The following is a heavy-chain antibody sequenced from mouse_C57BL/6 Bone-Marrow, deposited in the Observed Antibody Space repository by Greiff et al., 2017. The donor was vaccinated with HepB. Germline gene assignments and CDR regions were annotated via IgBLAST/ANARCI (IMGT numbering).Heavy chain of an antibody. CDR2: ILPGSGST. CDR1: GYTFTGYW. Sequence: VQLQQSGAELMKPGASVKLSCKATGYTFTGYWIEWVKQRPGPGLEWIGEILPGSGSTNYNEKFKGKATFTANTSSNTAYMQLSSLTTEDSAIYYCARRGYYDYDVRVYYAMDYWGQGTSVTVSS. J-gene: IGHJ4*01. V-gene: IGHV1-9*01. CDR3: ARRGYYDYDVRVYYAMDY. D-gene: IGHD2-4*01.